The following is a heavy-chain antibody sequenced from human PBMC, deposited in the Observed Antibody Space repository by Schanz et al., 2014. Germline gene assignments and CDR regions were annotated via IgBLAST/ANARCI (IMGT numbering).Heavy chain of an antibody. D-gene: IGHD3-10*01. CDR2: IGGDASRT. CDR3: AGAPPLVRGIAGWFGP. J-gene: IGHJ5*02. CDR1: GFNFITFA. V-gene: IGHV3-23*04. Sequence: EVHLVESGGGLVQPGGSLRLSCAASGFNFITFAMSWVRQAPGKGPEWVSAIGGDASRTYYADSVKGRFTISRDNSKSTLFLQINSLRADDPPVFYCAGAPPLVRGIAGWFGPWGQGSLVTVSS.